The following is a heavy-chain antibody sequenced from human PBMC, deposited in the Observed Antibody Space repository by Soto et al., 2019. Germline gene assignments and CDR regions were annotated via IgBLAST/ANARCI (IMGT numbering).Heavy chain of an antibody. CDR3: AREDRARETGLVPAAIDGLDV. CDR2: IIPIFGIP. D-gene: IGHD2-2*01. CDR1: GGTFSRYS. J-gene: IGHJ6*02. V-gene: IGHV1-69*08. Sequence: QVQLVQSGAEVKKPGSSVKVSCKASGGTFSRYSITWVRQAPGHGLEWIGRIIPIFGIPTYAQKFQGRVTITADETTSTAYTELSSMRSDDTPVYYCAREDRARETGLVPAAIDGLDVWGQGTTVTVSS.